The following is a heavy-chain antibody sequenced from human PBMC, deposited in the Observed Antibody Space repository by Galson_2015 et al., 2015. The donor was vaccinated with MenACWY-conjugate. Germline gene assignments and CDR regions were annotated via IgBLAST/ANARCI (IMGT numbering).Heavy chain of an antibody. CDR1: GFTFSTYS. V-gene: IGHV3-48*04. Sequence: SLRLSCAASGFTFSTYSMNWVRQAPGKGLEWVSYISSSSTTIHYADSVKGRFTISRDNAKNSLYLQMNRLRPEDTAVYYCAREYCSSITCLFDYWGQGALVTVSS. J-gene: IGHJ4*02. CDR3: AREYCSSITCLFDY. D-gene: IGHD2-2*01. CDR2: ISSSSTTI.